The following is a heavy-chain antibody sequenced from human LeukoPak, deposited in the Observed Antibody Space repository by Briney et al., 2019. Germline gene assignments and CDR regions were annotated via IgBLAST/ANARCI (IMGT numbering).Heavy chain of an antibody. V-gene: IGHV1-18*01. Sequence: ASVKVSCKASGGTFTSYGISWVRQAPGQGLEWMGWICAYNGNTNYAQKLQGRVTMTTDTSTSTAYMELRSLRSDDTAVYYCARDGGLRAFSGLTYYYDSSGCDYWGQGTLVTVSS. CDR2: ICAYNGNT. J-gene: IGHJ4*02. D-gene: IGHD3-22*01. CDR1: GGTFTSYG. CDR3: ARDGGLRAFSGLTYYYDSSGCDY.